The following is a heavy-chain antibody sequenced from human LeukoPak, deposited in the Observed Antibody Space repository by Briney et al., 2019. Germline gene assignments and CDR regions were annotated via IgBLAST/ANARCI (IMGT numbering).Heavy chain of an antibody. Sequence: TLSLTCTVSGGSISSGDYYWSWIRQPPGKGLERIGYIYYSGSTYYNPSLKSRVTISVDTSKNQFSLKLSSVTAADTAVYYCARFSAAVYYYYGMDVWGQGTTVTVSS. CDR2: IYYSGST. V-gene: IGHV4-30-4*01. CDR3: ARFSAAVYYYYGMDV. J-gene: IGHJ6*02. D-gene: IGHD2-2*01. CDR1: GGSISSGDYY.